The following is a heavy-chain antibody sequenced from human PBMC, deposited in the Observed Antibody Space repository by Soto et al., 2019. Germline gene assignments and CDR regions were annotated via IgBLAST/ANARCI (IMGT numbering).Heavy chain of an antibody. J-gene: IGHJ6*02. V-gene: IGHV3-33*01. D-gene: IGHD6-19*01. CDR1: GFTFRSHD. CDR2: IWYDGSNK. CDR3: AASGTRVVAGHRRLDV. Sequence: QVHLVESGGGVVQPGGSLRLSCAGSGFTFRSHDMHWVRQPPGKGLEWVALIWYDGSNKYYADSVKGRFTISRDNSKNAVYVHMNSLRVEDTGVYYCAASGTRVVAGHRRLDVWGQGTTVTVSS.